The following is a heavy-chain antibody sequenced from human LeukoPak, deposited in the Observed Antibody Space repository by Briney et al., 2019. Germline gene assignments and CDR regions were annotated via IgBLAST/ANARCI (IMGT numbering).Heavy chain of an antibody. D-gene: IGHD4-17*01. CDR2: ISSSSSYT. Sequence: GGSLKLSCAASGSTFSDYYMSWIRQAPGKGLEWVSYISSSSSYTNYADSVKGRFTISRDNAKNSLYLQMNSLRAEDTAVYYCATNSRYGDVDYWGQGTLVTVSS. V-gene: IGHV3-11*06. CDR1: GSTFSDYY. J-gene: IGHJ4*02. CDR3: ATNSRYGDVDY.